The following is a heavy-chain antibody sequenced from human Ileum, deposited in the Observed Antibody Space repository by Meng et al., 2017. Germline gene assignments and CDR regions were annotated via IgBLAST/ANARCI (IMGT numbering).Heavy chain of an antibody. CDR3: TRFNYVIYSRDY. D-gene: IGHD2-15*01. V-gene: IGHV3-49*04. Sequence: GESLKISCVTSGFTFSDYAICWVRQAPGKGLEWVSFIRHKAFGWTTEYAASVKGRFTITRDESRNIAYLEMSSLKTEDTAVYYCTRFNYVIYSRDYWGQGTLVTVSS. CDR2: IRHKAFGWTT. CDR1: GFTFSDYA. J-gene: IGHJ4*02.